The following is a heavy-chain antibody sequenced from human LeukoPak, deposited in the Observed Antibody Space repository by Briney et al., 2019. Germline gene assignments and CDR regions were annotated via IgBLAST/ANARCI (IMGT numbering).Heavy chain of an antibody. CDR3: ARDYDPYAFDI. Sequence: SETLSLTCTVSGGSISSGGYCWSWIRQHPGEGLEWIGYIYYSGSTYYNPSLKSRVTISVDTSKNQFSLKLSSVTAADTAVYYCARDYDPYAFDIWGQGTMVTVSS. D-gene: IGHD3-16*01. J-gene: IGHJ3*02. CDR2: IYYSGST. V-gene: IGHV4-31*03. CDR1: GGSISSGGYC.